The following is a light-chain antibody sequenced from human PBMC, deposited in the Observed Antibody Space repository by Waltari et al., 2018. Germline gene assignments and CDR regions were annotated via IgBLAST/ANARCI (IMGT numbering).Light chain of an antibody. V-gene: IGKV3-20*01. CDR1: QSLTKRY. Sequence: VLTQSPGTLSLSPGERATLSCRASQSLTKRYLAGYQQKPGQAPRLLMYGATSRAVGIPDRFSGSGSGTDFTLTISSLEPDDFAVYYCQQYGSSVMYTFGQGTKLEIK. CDR3: QQYGSSVMYT. CDR2: GAT. J-gene: IGKJ2*01.